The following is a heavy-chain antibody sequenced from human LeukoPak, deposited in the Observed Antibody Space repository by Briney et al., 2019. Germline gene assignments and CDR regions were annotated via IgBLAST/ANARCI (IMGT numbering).Heavy chain of an antibody. Sequence: GGSLRLSCAASGFTFSSYAMSWVRQAPGKGLEWVSAISSSSSYIYYADSVKGRFTISRDNAKNSLYLQMNSLRAEDTAVYYCARDWGSSFDYWGQGTLVTVSS. V-gene: IGHV3-21*01. D-gene: IGHD3-16*01. CDR2: ISSSSSYI. J-gene: IGHJ4*02. CDR3: ARDWGSSFDY. CDR1: GFTFSSYA.